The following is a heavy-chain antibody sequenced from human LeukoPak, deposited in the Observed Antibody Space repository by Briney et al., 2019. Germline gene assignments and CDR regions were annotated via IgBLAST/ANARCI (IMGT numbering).Heavy chain of an antibody. J-gene: IGHJ3*02. Sequence: ASVKVSCKASGYTFTSYAMNWVRQAPGQGLEWMGWINTNTGNPTYAQGFTGRFVFSLDTSVSTAYLQISSLKAEDTAVYYCARENDGSGSYYRPAFDIWGQGTMVTVSS. CDR2: INTNTGNP. CDR1: GYTFTSYA. CDR3: ARENDGSGSYYRPAFDI. V-gene: IGHV7-4-1*02. D-gene: IGHD3-10*01.